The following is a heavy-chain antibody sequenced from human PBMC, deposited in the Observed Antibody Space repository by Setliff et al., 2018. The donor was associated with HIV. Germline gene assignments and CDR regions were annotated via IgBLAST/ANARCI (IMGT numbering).Heavy chain of an antibody. D-gene: IGHD2-2*01. V-gene: IGHV1-18*01. CDR1: GYTFTSYG. CDR3: ARGRRVSSNYYYYYYMDV. Sequence: WASVKVSCKASGYTFTSYGISWVRQAPGQGLEWMGWISAYNGNTNYAQKLQGRVTMTTDTSTSTAYMELRSLRSDDTAVYYCARGRRVSSNYYYYYYMDVWGKGTTVTVSS. CDR2: ISAYNGNT. J-gene: IGHJ6*03.